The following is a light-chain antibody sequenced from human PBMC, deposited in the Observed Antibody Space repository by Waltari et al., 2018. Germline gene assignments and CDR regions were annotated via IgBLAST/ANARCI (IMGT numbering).Light chain of an antibody. CDR1: RSDVGIYNL. V-gene: IGLV2-23*01. CDR2: EGS. Sequence: QSALTQPASVSGSPGQSITISCPGTRSDVGIYNLVSWYQQHPGKAPKLMLYEGSKRPSGVSNRFSGSKSGNTASLTISGLQAEDEADYYCCSYAGSSSVVFGGGTKLTVL. J-gene: IGLJ2*01. CDR3: CSYAGSSSVV.